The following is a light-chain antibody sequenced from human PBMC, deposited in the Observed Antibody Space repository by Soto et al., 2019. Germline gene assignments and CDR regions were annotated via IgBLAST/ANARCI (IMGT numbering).Light chain of an antibody. Sequence: DIQMTQSPSFVSASVGDRVTVTCRASQDISSWLAWYQQKPGKAPKLLIYTTSTLGSGVPSRFSGSRSGTDFTLTISGLQPEDFATDYGQQANRFPITVGKGTRLEIQ. CDR3: QQANRFPIT. J-gene: IGKJ5*01. CDR1: QDISSW. V-gene: IGKV1-12*01. CDR2: TTS.